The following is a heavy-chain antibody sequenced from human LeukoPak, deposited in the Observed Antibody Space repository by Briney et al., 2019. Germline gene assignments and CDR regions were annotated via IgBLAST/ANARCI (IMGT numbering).Heavy chain of an antibody. CDR1: GFTFSDYY. D-gene: IGHD3-3*01. CDR3: ARRYYDFWSGYSDSINDAFDI. J-gene: IGHJ3*02. V-gene: IGHV3-11*04. Sequence: GGSLRLSCAASGFTFSDYYMSWIRQAPGKGLEWVSYLSLKGRFTISRDNAKNSLYLQMNSLRAEDTAVYYCARRYYDFWSGYSDSINDAFDIWGQGTMVTVSS. CDR2: LS.